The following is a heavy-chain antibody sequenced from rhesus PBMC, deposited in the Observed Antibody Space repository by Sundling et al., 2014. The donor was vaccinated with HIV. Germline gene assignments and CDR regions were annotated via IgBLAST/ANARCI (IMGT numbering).Heavy chain of an antibody. CDR2: IYGSGGST. V-gene: IGHV4-169*01. D-gene: IGHD6-13*01. CDR1: GGSMSSSY. CDR3: ARWYSTWSRFDY. Sequence: QLQLQESGPGLVKPSETLSVTCAVSGGSMSSSYWSWVRQAPGKGLEWIGYIYGSGGSTYYNPSLKSRVTFSTDTSTNQFSLKLSSVTAADTAVYYCARWYSTWSRFDYWGQGVLVTVSS. J-gene: IGHJ4*01.